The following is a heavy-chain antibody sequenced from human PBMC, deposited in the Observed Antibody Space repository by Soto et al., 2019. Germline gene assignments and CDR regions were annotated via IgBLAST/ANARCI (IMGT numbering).Heavy chain of an antibody. D-gene: IGHD2-15*01. CDR3: ARDGTSRYCSGGSCSAPLDP. V-gene: IGHV3-30-3*01. CDR1: GFTFSSYA. CDR2: ISYDGSNK. J-gene: IGHJ5*02. Sequence: QVQLVESGGGVVQPGRSLRLSCAASGFTFSSYAMHWVRQAPGKGLEWVAVISYDGSNKYYADSVKGRFTISRDNSKNTLYLQMNSLRAEDTAVYYCARDGTSRYCSGGSCSAPLDPWGQGTLVTVSS.